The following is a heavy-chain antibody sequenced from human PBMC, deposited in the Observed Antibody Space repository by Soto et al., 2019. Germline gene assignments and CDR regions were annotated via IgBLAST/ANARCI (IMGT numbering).Heavy chain of an antibody. CDR3: ARVRVIRGVIPSHFGL. V-gene: IGHV1-69*06. Sequence: QDHLAQSWAEVKKPGSSVTVSCKASGGTFNSYGISWVRQAPGQGLDWLGVIIPLYGTVNYAQKFQGRVSSTADKSTSTAYMDLSSLRSDDTAVYYCARVRVIRGVIPSHFGLWGQGTLVTVSS. D-gene: IGHD3-10*01. J-gene: IGHJ4*02. CDR1: GGTFNSYG. CDR2: IIPLYGTV.